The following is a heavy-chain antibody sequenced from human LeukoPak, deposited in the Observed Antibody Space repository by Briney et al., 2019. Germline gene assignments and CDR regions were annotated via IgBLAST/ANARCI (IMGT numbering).Heavy chain of an antibody. J-gene: IGHJ4*02. Sequence: GGSLRLSCAASGFTFSSYGMHWVRQAPGKGLEWVAFIRYDGSNKYYADSVKGRFTISRDNSKNTLYLQMNSLRAEDTAVYYCAKDPHETQASWFLEPYYFDYWGQGTLVTVSS. V-gene: IGHV3-30*02. CDR2: IRYDGSNK. CDR3: AKDPHETQASWFLEPYYFDY. D-gene: IGHD6-13*01. CDR1: GFTFSSYG.